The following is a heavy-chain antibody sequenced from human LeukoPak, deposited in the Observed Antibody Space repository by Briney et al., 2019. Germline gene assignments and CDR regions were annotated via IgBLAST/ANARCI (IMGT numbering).Heavy chain of an antibody. CDR1: GFTFSNYW. CDR2: INVEGSST. CDR3: ARDRGYSYGSGFDY. D-gene: IGHD5-18*01. V-gene: IGHV3-74*01. Sequence: GGSLRLSCAASGFTFSNYWMNWVRQAPGKGLVWVSRINVEGSSTSYVDSVKGRFTISRDNAKNTLYLQMKSLRAEDTAVYYCARDRGYSYGSGFDYWGQGTLVSVSS. J-gene: IGHJ4*02.